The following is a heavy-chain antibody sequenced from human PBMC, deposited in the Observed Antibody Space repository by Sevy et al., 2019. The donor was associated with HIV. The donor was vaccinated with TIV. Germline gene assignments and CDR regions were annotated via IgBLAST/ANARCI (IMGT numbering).Heavy chain of an antibody. CDR2: ISYDGSNK. CDR3: ARGLDAAPATDLWY. Sequence: GESLKISCAASGFTFSSYAMHWVRQAPGKGLEWVAVISYDGSNKYYADSVKGRFTISRDNSKNTLYLQMNSLGAKDTAVYYCARGLDAAPATDLWYWGQGTLVTVSS. J-gene: IGHJ4*02. V-gene: IGHV3-30-3*01. CDR1: GFTFSSYA. D-gene: IGHD2-15*01.